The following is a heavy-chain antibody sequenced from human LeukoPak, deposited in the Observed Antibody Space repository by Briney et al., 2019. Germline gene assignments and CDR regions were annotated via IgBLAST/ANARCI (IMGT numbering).Heavy chain of an antibody. CDR1: GGSFSGYY. CDR3: ARLPAAMAPTPYWYFDL. Sequence: PSETLSLTCAVYGGSFSGYYWSWIRQPPGKGLEWIGEINHSGSTNYNPSLKSRVTISVDTSKNQFSLKLSSVTAADTAVYYCARLPAAMAPTPYWYFDLWGRGTLVTVSS. D-gene: IGHD5-18*01. CDR2: INHSGST. J-gene: IGHJ2*01. V-gene: IGHV4-34*01.